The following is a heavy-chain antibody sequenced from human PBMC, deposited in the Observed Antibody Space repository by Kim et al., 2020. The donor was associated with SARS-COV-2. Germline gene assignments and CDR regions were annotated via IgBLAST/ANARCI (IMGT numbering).Heavy chain of an antibody. CDR3: TTDRITIFGVVIRWGFDY. Sequence: AEPVKASITISRDDSKTTLYLKMNSLKTEDTAVYYCTTDRITIFGVVIRWGFDYWGQGTLVTVSS. D-gene: IGHD3-3*01. V-gene: IGHV3-15*01. J-gene: IGHJ4*02.